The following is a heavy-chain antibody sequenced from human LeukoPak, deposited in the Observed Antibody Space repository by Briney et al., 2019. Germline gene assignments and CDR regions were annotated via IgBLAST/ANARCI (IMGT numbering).Heavy chain of an antibody. CDR2: IYYSGST. J-gene: IGHJ3*02. V-gene: IGHV4-39*07. CDR3: ARDRLVVVTAIDDAFDI. D-gene: IGHD2-21*02. Sequence: SETLSLTCTVSGGSISSSSYYWGWIRQPPGKGLEWIGSIYYSGSTYYNPSLKSRVTISVDTSKNQFSLKLSSVTAADTAVYYCARDRLVVVTAIDDAFDIWGQGTMVTVSS. CDR1: GGSISSSSYY.